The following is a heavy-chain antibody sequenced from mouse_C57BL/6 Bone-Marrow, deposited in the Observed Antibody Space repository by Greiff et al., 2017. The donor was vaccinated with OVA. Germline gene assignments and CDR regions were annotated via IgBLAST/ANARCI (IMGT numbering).Heavy chain of an antibody. CDR2: ISSGGSYT. CDR3: ARVPTTVVATDAMDY. Sequence: EVKLMESGGDLVKPGGSLKLSCAASGFTFSSYGMSWVRQTPDKRLEWVATISSGGSYTYYPDSVKGRFTISRDNAKNTLYLQMSSLKSEDTAMYYCARVPTTVVATDAMDYWGQGTSVTVSS. CDR1: GFTFSSYG. J-gene: IGHJ4*01. V-gene: IGHV5-6*01. D-gene: IGHD1-1*01.